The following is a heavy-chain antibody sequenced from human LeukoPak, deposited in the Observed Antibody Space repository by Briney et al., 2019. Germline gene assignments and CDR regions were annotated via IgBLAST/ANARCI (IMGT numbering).Heavy chain of an antibody. CDR2: INHSGST. Sequence: SETLSLTCAVYGGSFSGYYWSWIRQPPGKGLEWIGEINHSGSTNYNPSLKSRVTISVDTSKNQFSLKLSSVTAADTAMYYCARALSVNYGFDYWGQGTLVTVSS. CDR1: GGSFSGYY. J-gene: IGHJ4*02. V-gene: IGHV4-34*01. CDR3: ARALSVNYGFDY. D-gene: IGHD1-26*01.